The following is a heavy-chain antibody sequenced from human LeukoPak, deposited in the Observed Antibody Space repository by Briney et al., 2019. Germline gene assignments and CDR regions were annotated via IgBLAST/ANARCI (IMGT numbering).Heavy chain of an antibody. CDR2: ISGSGGST. J-gene: IGHJ6*02. Sequence: PSETLSLTCAVYGGSFSGYYWSWVRQAPGKGLEWVSAISGSGGSTYYADSVKGRFTISRDNSKNTLYLQMNSLRAEDTAVYYCAKAPRAAAGTYNGMDVWGQGTTVTVSS. V-gene: IGHV3-23*01. D-gene: IGHD6-13*01. CDR3: AKAPRAAAGTYNGMDV. CDR1: GGSFSGYY.